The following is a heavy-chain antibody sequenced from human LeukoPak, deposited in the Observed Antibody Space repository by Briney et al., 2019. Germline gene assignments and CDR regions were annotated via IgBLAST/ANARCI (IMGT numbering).Heavy chain of an antibody. CDR2: ISSSCSTI. CDR1: GFTFSDYY. V-gene: IGHV3-11*01. CDR3: LRKVRGHDAFDI. D-gene: IGHD3-10*01. Sequence: GGSLRLSCAASGFTFSDYYMSWIRQAAGKGLEWVSYISSSCSTIYYADSVKGRFTISRDNAKNSLYLQMNSLTAEDTAVYYCLRKVRGHDAFDIWGQGTMVTVSS. J-gene: IGHJ3*02.